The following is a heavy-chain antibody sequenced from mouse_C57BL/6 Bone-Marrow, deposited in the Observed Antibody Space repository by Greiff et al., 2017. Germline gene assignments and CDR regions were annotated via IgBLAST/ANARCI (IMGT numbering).Heavy chain of an antibody. D-gene: IGHD2-1*01. CDR1: GYTFTSYW. CDR2: IDPSGSYT. V-gene: IGHV1-69*01. Sequence: QVQLQQPGAELVMPGASVKLSCKASGYTFTSYWMHWVKQRPGQGLEWIGEIDPSGSYTNYNQKFKGKSTVTVDKSSSTAYMQLSSLTSEDSAVYYCAIYYGYYAPYYWGQGTLVTVSA. CDR3: AIYYGYYAPYY. J-gene: IGHJ3*01.